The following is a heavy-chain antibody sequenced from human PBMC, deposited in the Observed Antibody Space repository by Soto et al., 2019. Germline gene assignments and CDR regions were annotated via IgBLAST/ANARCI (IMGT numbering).Heavy chain of an antibody. CDR3: ESRDPGTSVDY. D-gene: IGHD1-7*01. J-gene: IGHJ4*02. CDR1: VGSFTSNNW. V-gene: IGHV4-4*02. CDR2: IYRTGST. Sequence: PSETLSLTFAVSVGSFTSNNWWTWVRQPPGQGLEWIGEIYRTGSTNYNPSLKSRVNISLDKSENQFSLKVTSLTAADTAVYYCESRDPGTSVDYWGQGTLVTVSA.